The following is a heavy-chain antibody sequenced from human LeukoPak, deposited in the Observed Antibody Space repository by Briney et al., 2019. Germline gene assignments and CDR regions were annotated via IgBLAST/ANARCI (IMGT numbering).Heavy chain of an antibody. CDR2: ISYSGTP. CDR1: GGSINTANYY. D-gene: IGHD4-17*01. J-gene: IGHJ4*02. CDR3: ARDRYGDFEDY. Sequence: PSETLSLTCNVSGGSINTANYYWTWIRQPPGKGLEWIGYISYSGTPYYNPSLNSRVTISLDTSKSQFSLRLNSVTAADTAMYYCARDRYGDFEDYWGQGTLVTVSS. V-gene: IGHV4-30-4*08.